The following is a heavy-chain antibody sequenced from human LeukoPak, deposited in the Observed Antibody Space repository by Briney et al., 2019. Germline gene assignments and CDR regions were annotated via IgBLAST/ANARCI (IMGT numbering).Heavy chain of an antibody. J-gene: IGHJ5*02. V-gene: IGHV4-39*01. Sequence: PSETLSLTCTVSGGSVSTTSYYWGWIRQPPGKGLEWIGSIYYSGRTYYSPSLKSRVTISVDTSKNLFSLKLSSVTAADTAVYYCAGHKGQFVLQMGGLENWFDPWGQGTLVTVSS. CDR1: GGSVSTTSYY. CDR3: AGHKGQFVLQMGGLENWFDP. CDR2: IYYSGRT. D-gene: IGHD6-6*01.